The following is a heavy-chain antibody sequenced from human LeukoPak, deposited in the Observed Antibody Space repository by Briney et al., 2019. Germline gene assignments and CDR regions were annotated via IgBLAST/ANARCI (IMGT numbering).Heavy chain of an antibody. J-gene: IGHJ4*02. V-gene: IGHV5-51*01. CDR1: GCSFSNYC. D-gene: IGHD1-1*01. CDR2: FSPRASDT. Sequence: GESLQIPCKASGCSFSNYCKGCGRQVPGKGLEWMGIFSPRASDTRYSPSFQGQVTISADKSISTAYLQWSSLKASDTAVYYCARPGERSRRDWNLDQWGQGTLVTVSS. CDR3: ARPGERSRRDWNLDQ.